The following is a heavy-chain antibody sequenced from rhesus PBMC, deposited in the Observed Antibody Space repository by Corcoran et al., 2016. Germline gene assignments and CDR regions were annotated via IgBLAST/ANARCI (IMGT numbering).Heavy chain of an antibody. CDR2: IYGNSAST. V-gene: IGHV4-73*01. J-gene: IGHJ6*01. D-gene: IGHD6-25*01. Sequence: QVQLQQWGEGLVKPSETLSLTCAVYGGSISGYSYWSWIRQPPGKGLVWIGYIYGNSASTNSHPSLKNRGTSSKDTSKNQFALKLSSVIAAETAVYYCARSAAAGTGRDYYGLDSWGQGVVVTVSS. CDR3: ARSAAAGTGRDYYGLDS. CDR1: GGSISGYSY.